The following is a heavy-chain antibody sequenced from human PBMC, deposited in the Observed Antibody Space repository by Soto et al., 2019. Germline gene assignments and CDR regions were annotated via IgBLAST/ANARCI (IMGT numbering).Heavy chain of an antibody. CDR1: GGSFSGYY. CDR3: ARVVSRITIFGVVRKKIDY. J-gene: IGHJ4*02. D-gene: IGHD3-3*01. Sequence: KPSETLSLTCAVYGGSFSGYYWSWIRQPPGKGLEWIGEINHSGSTNYNPSLKSRVTISVDTSKNQFSLKLSSVTAADTAVYYCARVVSRITIFGVVRKKIDYWGQGTLVTVSS. CDR2: INHSGST. V-gene: IGHV4-34*01.